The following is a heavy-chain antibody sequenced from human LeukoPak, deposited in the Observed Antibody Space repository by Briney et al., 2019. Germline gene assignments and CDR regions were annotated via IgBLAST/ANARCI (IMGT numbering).Heavy chain of an antibody. J-gene: IGHJ6*04. V-gene: IGHV3-11*04. Sequence: PGGSLRLSCEASGFTLSDYYISWIRQAPGKGLEWISYISSSGSTIYYADSVKGRFTISRDNAKNSLYLQTNSLRAEDTAVYYCAELGITMIGGVWGKGTTVTISS. D-gene: IGHD3-10*02. CDR1: GFTLSDYY. CDR3: AELGITMIGGV. CDR2: ISSSGSTI.